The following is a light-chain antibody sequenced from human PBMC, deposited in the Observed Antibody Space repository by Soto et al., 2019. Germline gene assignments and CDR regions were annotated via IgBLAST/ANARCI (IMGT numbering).Light chain of an antibody. J-gene: IGLJ1*01. CDR2: ENN. Sequence: QSVLTQPPSVSAAPGQKVTISCSGSSSNIGNNYVSWYQQLPGTAPKLLIYENNKRPSGIPDRFSGSKSGTSATLGITGLQAGEEADYYCGTWDSSLGAYVFGTGTKLTVL. V-gene: IGLV1-51*02. CDR1: SSNIGNNY. CDR3: GTWDSSLGAYV.